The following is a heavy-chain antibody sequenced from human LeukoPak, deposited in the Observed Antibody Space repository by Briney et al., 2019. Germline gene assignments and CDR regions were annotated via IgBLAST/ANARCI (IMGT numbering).Heavy chain of an antibody. V-gene: IGHV3-23*01. D-gene: IGHD2-2*02. CDR3: AKQALHCSSTSCYIFRT. CDR1: GFTFSSYA. CDR2: ISGSGGST. J-gene: IGHJ4*02. Sequence: GGSLRLSCAASGFTFSSYAVSWVRQAPGKGLEWVSAISGSGGSTYYADSVKGRFTISRDNSKNTLYLQMNSLRAEDTAVYYCAKQALHCSSTSCYIFRTWGQGTLVTVSS.